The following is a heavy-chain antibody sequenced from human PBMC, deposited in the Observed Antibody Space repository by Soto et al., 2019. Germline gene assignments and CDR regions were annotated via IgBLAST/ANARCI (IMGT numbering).Heavy chain of an antibody. D-gene: IGHD6-19*01. Sequence: PGESLKISCRGSGYSFTSYWIGWVRQMPGKGLEWMGIIYPGDSDTRYSPSFQGQVTISADKSISTAYLQWSSLKASDTAMYYCARHYSSGWPVDAFDIWGQGTMVTVSS. V-gene: IGHV5-51*01. CDR3: ARHYSSGWPVDAFDI. CDR1: GYSFTSYW. J-gene: IGHJ3*02. CDR2: IYPGDSDT.